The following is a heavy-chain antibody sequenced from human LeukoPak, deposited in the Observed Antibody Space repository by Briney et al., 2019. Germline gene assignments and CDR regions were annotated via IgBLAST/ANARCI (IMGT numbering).Heavy chain of an antibody. CDR2: LSYSAHT. Sequence: SETLSLTCTVSGGSISSHTYSWGWIRQPPGQGLEWIRTLSYSAHTFYSSSLKSRVTISGDTSKNQFSLILTSVTAADTAVYYCARHKGPHIIRGVLRNNWFDPWGQGTLVTVSS. CDR1: GGSISSHTYS. D-gene: IGHD3-10*01. J-gene: IGHJ5*02. V-gene: IGHV4-39*01. CDR3: ARHKGPHIIRGVLRNNWFDP.